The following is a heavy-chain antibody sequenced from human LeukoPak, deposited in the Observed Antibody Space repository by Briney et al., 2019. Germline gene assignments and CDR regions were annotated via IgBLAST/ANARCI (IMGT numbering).Heavy chain of an antibody. CDR2: VNYSGTT. Sequence: SETLSLTCAIYGGYFSGNYWNWVRQPPGGGLEWIGDVNYSGTTKYNPSLKSRVTISADTSKNQFSLKLTSVTAADTAVYFCARRSDRSGSPLRNWGRGTLVTVSS. D-gene: IGHD3-10*01. V-gene: IGHV4-34*01. CDR1: GGYFSGNY. CDR3: ARRSDRSGSPLRN. J-gene: IGHJ4*02.